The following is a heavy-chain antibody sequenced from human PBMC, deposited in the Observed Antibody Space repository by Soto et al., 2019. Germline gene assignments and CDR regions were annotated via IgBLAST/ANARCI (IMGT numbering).Heavy chain of an antibody. CDR1: GGSISSGGYY. CDR2: IYYSGST. J-gene: IGHJ3*02. Sequence: PSETLSLTCTVSGGSISSGGYYWSCIRQHPGKGLEWIGYIYYSGSTYYNPSLKSRVTISVDTSKNQFSLKLSSVTAADTAVYYCARDPYYYDSSGYYAFDIWGQGTMVTVSS. CDR3: ARDPYYYDSSGYYAFDI. D-gene: IGHD3-22*01. V-gene: IGHV4-31*03.